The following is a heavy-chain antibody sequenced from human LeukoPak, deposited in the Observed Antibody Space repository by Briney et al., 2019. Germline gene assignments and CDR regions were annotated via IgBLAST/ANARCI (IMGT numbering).Heavy chain of an antibody. J-gene: IGHJ4*02. Sequence: PGGSLRLSCAASGFTFDDCAMHWVRQAPGKGLEWVSGISWNSGSIGYADSVKGRFTISRDNAKNSLYLQMNSLRAEDTALYYCAKEAPPPYSSSWFGTRYFDYWGQGTLVTVSS. V-gene: IGHV3-9*01. CDR2: ISWNSGSI. CDR3: AKEAPPPYSSSWFGTRYFDY. D-gene: IGHD6-13*01. CDR1: GFTFDDCA.